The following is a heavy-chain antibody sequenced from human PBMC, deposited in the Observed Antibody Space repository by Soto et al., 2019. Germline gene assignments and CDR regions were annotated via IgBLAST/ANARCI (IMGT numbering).Heavy chain of an antibody. D-gene: IGHD3-3*01. V-gene: IGHV4-30-4*01. Sequence: SETLSLTCTVSGGSISSGDYYWSWVRQPPGKGLEWIGYIYYSGSTYYNPSLKSRVTISVDTSKNQFSLKLSSVTAADTAVYYCARVPFWGRYSYGRGHYYGMDVWGQGTTVTVSS. CDR1: GGSISSGDYY. CDR2: IYYSGST. CDR3: ARVPFWGRYSYGRGHYYGMDV. J-gene: IGHJ6*02.